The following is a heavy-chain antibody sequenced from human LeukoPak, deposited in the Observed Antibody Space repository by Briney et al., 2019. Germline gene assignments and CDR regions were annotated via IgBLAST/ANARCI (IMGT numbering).Heavy chain of an antibody. CDR2: INHDGSTT. CDR3: VRDRFYAMDV. Sequence: GGSLRLSYAASGFTFSSSWMHWVRQAPGKGLVWVSRINHDGSTTNYVDSVKGRFTISRDNAKNTLYLQMNSLRAEDTAVFYCVRDRFYAMDVWGQGTTVTVSS. J-gene: IGHJ6*02. CDR1: GFTFSSSW. V-gene: IGHV3-74*01.